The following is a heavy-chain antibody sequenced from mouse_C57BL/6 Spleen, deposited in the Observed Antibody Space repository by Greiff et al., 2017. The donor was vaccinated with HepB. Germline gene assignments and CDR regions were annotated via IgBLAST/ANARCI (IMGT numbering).Heavy chain of an antibody. D-gene: IGHD2-2*01. CDR2: IDPNSGGT. J-gene: IGHJ1*03. CDR1: GYTFTSYW. CDR3: ARRGDYGYDEVYWDFDV. Sequence: QVQLQQPGAELVKPGASVKLSCKASGYTFTSYWMHWVKQRPGRGLEWIGRIDPNSGGTKYNEKFKSKATLTVDKPASTAYMQLSSLTSEDSAVYYWARRGDYGYDEVYWDFDVWGTGTTVTVSS. V-gene: IGHV1-72*01.